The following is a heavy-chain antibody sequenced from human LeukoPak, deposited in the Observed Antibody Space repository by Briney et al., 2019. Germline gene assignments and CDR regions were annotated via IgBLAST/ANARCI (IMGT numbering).Heavy chain of an antibody. CDR2: IWYDGSNK. CDR3: ARGHYDFWSGFQDYFDY. J-gene: IGHJ4*02. V-gene: IGHV3-33*01. D-gene: IGHD3-3*01. Sequence: GRSLRLSCAASGFTFSSYGMHWVRQAPGKGLEWVAVIWYDGSNKYYADSVKGRFTISRDNSKNTLYLQMNSLRAEDTAVYYCARGHYDFWSGFQDYFDYWGQGTLVTVSS. CDR1: GFTFSSYG.